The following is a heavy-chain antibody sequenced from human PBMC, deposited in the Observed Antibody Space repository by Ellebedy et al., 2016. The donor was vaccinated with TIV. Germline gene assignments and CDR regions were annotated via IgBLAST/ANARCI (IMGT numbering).Heavy chain of an antibody. Sequence: GESLKISCKGPGNSFTNYWIAWVRQMPGKGLEWMGFIYPADSDTRYSPSFQGQVTISADESISTAYLQWSNLKASDTAMYYCARLSGGYEGGIRGSYDYWGQGTLVTVSS. CDR2: IYPADSDT. CDR3: ARLSGGYEGGIRGSYDY. D-gene: IGHD5-12*01. V-gene: IGHV5-51*01. CDR1: GNSFTNYW. J-gene: IGHJ4*02.